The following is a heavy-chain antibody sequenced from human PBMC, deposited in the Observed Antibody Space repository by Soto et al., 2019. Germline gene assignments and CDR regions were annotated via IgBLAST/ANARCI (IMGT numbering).Heavy chain of an antibody. CDR2: IIGSSGST. CDR3: AGETPPSLWLPGMDV. CDR1: GFTFSSYA. Sequence: HPGGSLRLSCAASGFTFSSYAMSWVRQAPGKGLEWVSSIIGSSGSTWYADAVKGRFTMSRDNSKNTLYLQMNSLRAEDTAVYYCAGETPPSLWLPGMDVWGQGTTVIVSS. D-gene: IGHD5-18*01. V-gene: IGHV3-23*01. J-gene: IGHJ6*02.